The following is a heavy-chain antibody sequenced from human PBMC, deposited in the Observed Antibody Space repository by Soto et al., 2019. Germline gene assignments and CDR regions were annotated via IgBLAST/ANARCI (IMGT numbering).Heavy chain of an antibody. J-gene: IGHJ6*02. Sequence: SQTLSLTCAISGDSVSSNSAAWNWIRQSPSRGLEWLGRAYYRSQWFYDSAVSVKSRITVIPDTSKNQFSLQLSSVTPEDTALYYCTNHKGDSRTYNVLDLWVQGITVTVSS. CDR2: AYYRSQWFY. V-gene: IGHV6-1*01. D-gene: IGHD2-21*02. CDR1: GDSVSSNSAA. CDR3: TNHKGDSRTYNVLDL.